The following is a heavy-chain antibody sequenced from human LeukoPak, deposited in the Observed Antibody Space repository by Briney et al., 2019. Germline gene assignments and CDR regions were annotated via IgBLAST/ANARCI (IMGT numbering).Heavy chain of an antibody. J-gene: IGHJ4*01. V-gene: IGHV4-39*01. CDR1: GGSITSSSYY. Sequence: PSESLSLTCSVSGGSITSSSYYWVWIRQPPGQGLEWIGSIYHSGSTYYNPSLKDRVTISVDTSKNQFFLKLNSVTATDTAVYYCARPTSYYGDYRWWGPGNLGTVSS. CDR2: IYHSGST. CDR3: ARPTSYYGDYRW. D-gene: IGHD4-17*01.